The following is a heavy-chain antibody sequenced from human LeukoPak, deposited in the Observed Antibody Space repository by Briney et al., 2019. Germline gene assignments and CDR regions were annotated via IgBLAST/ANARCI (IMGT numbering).Heavy chain of an antibody. Sequence: KPSETLSLTCTVSGDSISSYYWSWIRQPPGKGLEWIGEINHSGSTNYNPSLKSRVTISVDTSKNQFSLKLSSVTAADTAVYYCARHASYYYDSSGSNWFDPWGQGTLVTVSS. V-gene: IGHV4-34*01. J-gene: IGHJ5*02. CDR1: GDSISSYY. CDR3: ARHASYYYDSSGSNWFDP. CDR2: INHSGST. D-gene: IGHD3-22*01.